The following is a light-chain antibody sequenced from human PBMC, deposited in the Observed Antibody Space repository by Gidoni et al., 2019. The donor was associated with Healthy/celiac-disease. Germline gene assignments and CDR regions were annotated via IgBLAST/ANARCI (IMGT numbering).Light chain of an antibody. CDR1: KLGDKY. CDR2: QDS. V-gene: IGLV3-1*01. Sequence: SYALTQPPSVSVSPGQTASITCSGVKLGDKYACWYQQKPGQSPVLVIYQDSKRPSGIPERFSGSNSGNTATLTIGGSQARDGADYYCQAWDSSTAEFGGGTKLTVL. J-gene: IGLJ2*01. CDR3: QAWDSSTAE.